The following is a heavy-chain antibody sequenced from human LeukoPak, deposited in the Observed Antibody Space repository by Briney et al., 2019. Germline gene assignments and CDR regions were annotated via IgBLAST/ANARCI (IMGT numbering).Heavy chain of an antibody. CDR2: INHSGST. V-gene: IGHV4-34*01. CDR1: GGSFSGYY. D-gene: IGHD2-2*01. J-gene: IGHJ5*02. CDR3: ARYFGVVPAASSVRFDP. Sequence: SETLSLTCAVYGGSFSGYYWSWIRQPPGKGLEWIGEINHSGSTNYNPSLKSRVTISVDTSKNQFSLKLSSVTAADTAVFYCARYFGVVPAASSVRFDPWGQGTLVTVSS.